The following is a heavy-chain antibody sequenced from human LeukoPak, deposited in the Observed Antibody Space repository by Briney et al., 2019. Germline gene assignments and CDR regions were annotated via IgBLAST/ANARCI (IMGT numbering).Heavy chain of an antibody. CDR3: AREGGRVVIGTFDH. D-gene: IGHD1/OR15-1a*01. Sequence: PGGSLRLSCVASGITFSGSGMHWVRQAPGKGLEWVAFIQYDESSKYYADSLKGRFTISRDNSKNTVYLQMYSLRGEDTAAYYCAREGGRVVIGTFDHWGQGTLVTVTS. V-gene: IGHV3-30*02. J-gene: IGHJ4*02. CDR2: IQYDESSK. CDR1: GITFSGSG.